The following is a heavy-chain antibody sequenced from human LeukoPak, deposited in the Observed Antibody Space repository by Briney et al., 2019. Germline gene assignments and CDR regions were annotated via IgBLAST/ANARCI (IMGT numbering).Heavy chain of an antibody. CDR3: AELGITMIGGV. J-gene: IGHJ6*04. D-gene: IGHD3-10*02. CDR1: GFIFSDYY. V-gene: IGHV3-11*04. CDR2: ISSSGSTI. Sequence: GGSLRLSCAASGFIFSDYYMSWICQAPGKGLEWLSYISSSGSTIYYADSVKGRFTISRDNAKNSLYLQMNSLRAEDTAVYYCAELGITMIGGVWGKGTTVTISS.